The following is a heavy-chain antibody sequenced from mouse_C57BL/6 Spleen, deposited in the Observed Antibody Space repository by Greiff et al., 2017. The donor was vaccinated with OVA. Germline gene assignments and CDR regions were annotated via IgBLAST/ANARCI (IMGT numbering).Heavy chain of an antibody. CDR3: AYYYGSSYERAY. D-gene: IGHD1-1*01. CDR2: IHPNSGST. J-gene: IGHJ3*01. V-gene: IGHV1-64*01. CDR1: GYTFTSYW. Sequence: QVQLQQPGAELVKPGASVKLSCKASGYTFTSYWMHWVKQRPGQGLEWIGMIHPNSGSTNYNEKFKSKATLTVDKSSSTAYMQLRSLTSEDSAVYYCAYYYGSSYERAYWGQGTLVTVSA.